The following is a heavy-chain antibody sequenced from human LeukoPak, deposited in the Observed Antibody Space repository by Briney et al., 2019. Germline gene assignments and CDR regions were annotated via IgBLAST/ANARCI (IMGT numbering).Heavy chain of an antibody. V-gene: IGHV4-59*01. D-gene: IGHD3-3*01. J-gene: IGHJ4*02. CDR1: GGSISSYY. CDR3: ARGRDYDFWSGPTWLLDY. CDR2: IYYSGST. Sequence: NASETLSLTCTVSGGSISSYYWSWIRQPPGKGLEWIGYIYYSGSTNYNPSLKSRVTISVDTSKNQFSLKLSSVTAADTAVYYCARGRDYDFWSGPTWLLDYWGQGTLVTVSS.